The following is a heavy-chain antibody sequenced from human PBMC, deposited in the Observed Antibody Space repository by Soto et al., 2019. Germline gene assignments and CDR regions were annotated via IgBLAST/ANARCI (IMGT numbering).Heavy chain of an antibody. D-gene: IGHD5-12*01. J-gene: IGHJ6*02. Sequence: QVQLVESGGGLVKPGGSLRLSCAASGFTFSDYYMSWIRQAPGKGLEWVSYISSSGSTIYYADSVKGRFTISRDNAKNSLYLQMNSMTAEDTAVYYCARDRRGYSGYDQIWGGLDVWGQGTTVTVSS. V-gene: IGHV3-11*01. CDR2: ISSSGSTI. CDR3: ARDRRGYSGYDQIWGGLDV. CDR1: GFTFSDYY.